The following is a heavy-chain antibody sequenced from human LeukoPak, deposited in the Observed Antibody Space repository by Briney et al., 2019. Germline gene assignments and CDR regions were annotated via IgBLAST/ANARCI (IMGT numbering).Heavy chain of an antibody. CDR1: GGSFSGYY. V-gene: IGHV4-34*01. CDR2: INHSGST. Sequence: SETLSLTCAVYGGSFSGYYWSRIRQPPGKGLEWIGEINHSGSTNYNPSLKSRVTISVDTSKNQFSLKLSSVTAADTAIYYCARGPGGTTGEAFDYWGQGTLVTVSS. CDR3: ARGPGGTTGEAFDY. D-gene: IGHD1-7*01. J-gene: IGHJ4*02.